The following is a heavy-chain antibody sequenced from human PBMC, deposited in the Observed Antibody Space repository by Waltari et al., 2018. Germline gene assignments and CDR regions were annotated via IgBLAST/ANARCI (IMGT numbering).Heavy chain of an antibody. J-gene: IGHJ4*02. V-gene: IGHV4-4*07. CDR1: GGSISSDY. CDR3: ARLSGSGSRAFDY. CDR2: TYISGST. Sequence: QVQLQESGPGLVKPSETLSLTCSISGGSISSDYWSWIRQPAGKGLEWIGRTYISGSTTYNPSLESRVTMSVDTSKRQLSLRLTSVTAADTAVYYCARLSGSGSRAFDYWGQGTLVTVSS. D-gene: IGHD3-10*01.